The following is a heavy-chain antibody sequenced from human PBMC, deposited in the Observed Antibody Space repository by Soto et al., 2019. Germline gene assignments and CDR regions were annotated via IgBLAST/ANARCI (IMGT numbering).Heavy chain of an antibody. Sequence: EVQLVESGGGLVQPGGSLRLSCAASGFTFSSYWMSWVRQAPGKGLEWVANIKQDGSEKYYVDSVKGRFTISRDNAKNSLYLQMNSLRAGDTAVYYCARDPGGQQLDYYYYYMDVWGKGTTVTVSS. D-gene: IGHD6-13*01. CDR3: ARDPGGQQLDYYYYYMDV. CDR2: IKQDGSEK. J-gene: IGHJ6*03. CDR1: GFTFSSYW. V-gene: IGHV3-7*01.